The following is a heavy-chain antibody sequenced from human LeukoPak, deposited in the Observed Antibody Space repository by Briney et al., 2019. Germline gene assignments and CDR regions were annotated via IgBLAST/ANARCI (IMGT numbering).Heavy chain of an antibody. CDR3: ARERITMVRGVTNAFDI. V-gene: IGHV3-23*01. Sequence: PGGSLRLSCAASGFTFSSYAMSWVRQAPGKGLEWVSAISGSGGSTYYADSVKGRFTISRDNSKNSLYLQMNSLRAEDTAVYYCARERITMVRGVTNAFDIWGQGTMVTVSS. J-gene: IGHJ3*02. CDR2: ISGSGGST. D-gene: IGHD3-10*01. CDR1: GFTFSSYA.